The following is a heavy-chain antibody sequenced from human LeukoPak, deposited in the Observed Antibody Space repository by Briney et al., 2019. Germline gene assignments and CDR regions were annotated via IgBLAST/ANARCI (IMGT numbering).Heavy chain of an antibody. CDR3: ARDRRSSWKGWFDP. V-gene: IGHV4-59*01. CDR2: IYYSGST. Sequence: SETLSLTRTVSGGSISSYYWSWIRQPPGKGLEWIGYIYYSGSTNYNPSLKSRVTISVDTSKNQFSLKLSSVTAADTAVYYCARDRRSSWKGWFDPWGQGTLVTVSS. J-gene: IGHJ5*02. CDR1: GGSISSYY. D-gene: IGHD6-13*01.